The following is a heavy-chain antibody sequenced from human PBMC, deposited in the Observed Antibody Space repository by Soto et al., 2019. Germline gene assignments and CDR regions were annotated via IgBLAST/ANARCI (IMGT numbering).Heavy chain of an antibody. CDR1: GYSFTSYW. Sequence: GESLKISCKGSGYSFTSYWISWVRQMPGKGLEWMGRIDPSDSYTNYSPSFQGHVTISADKSISTAYLQWSSLKASDTAMYYFARHTVTTGDYYYAMDVWGQGTTVTVS. CDR3: ARHTVTTGDYYYAMDV. J-gene: IGHJ6*02. V-gene: IGHV5-10-1*01. CDR2: IDPSDSYT. D-gene: IGHD4-4*01.